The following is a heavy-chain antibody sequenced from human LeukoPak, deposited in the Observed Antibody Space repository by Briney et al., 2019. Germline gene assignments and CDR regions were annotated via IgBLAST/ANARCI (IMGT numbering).Heavy chain of an antibody. Sequence: KPSETLSLTCTVSGGSISSSSYYWGWIRQPPGKELEWIGSIYYSGSTYYNPSLKSRVTISVDTSKNQFSLKLSSVTAADTAVYYCAREITYYDFWSGYYSDGYFDYWGQGTLVTVSS. CDR2: IYYSGST. D-gene: IGHD3-3*01. J-gene: IGHJ4*02. V-gene: IGHV4-39*02. CDR3: AREITYYDFWSGYYSDGYFDY. CDR1: GGSISSSSYY.